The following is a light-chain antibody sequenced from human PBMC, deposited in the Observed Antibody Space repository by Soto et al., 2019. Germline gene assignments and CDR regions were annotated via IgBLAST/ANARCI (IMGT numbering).Light chain of an antibody. V-gene: IGLV2-18*02. J-gene: IGLJ2*01. CDR3: SSYTSSSTLL. CDR1: SSDVGSYNR. Sequence: QSALTQPPSVSGSPGQSVTISCTGTSSDVGSYNRVSWYQQPPGTAPKLMIYEVSNRPSGVPDRFSGSKSGNTASLTISGLQPEDEADYYYSSYTSSSTLLFGGGTKLTVL. CDR2: EVS.